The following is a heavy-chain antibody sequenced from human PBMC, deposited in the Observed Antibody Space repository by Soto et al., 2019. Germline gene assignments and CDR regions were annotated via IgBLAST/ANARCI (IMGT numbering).Heavy chain of an antibody. V-gene: IGHV4-31*03. D-gene: IGHD1-1*01. Sequence: QVQLQESGPGLVKPSQTLSLTCTVSGGSISSGGYYWSWIRQHPGKGLEWIGYIYYSGSTYYNPSLKSRFTIAVDTSKKQFSLKLSSVTAADTAVYYCARAAAGKSPYYFDYWGQGTLVTVSS. CDR2: IYYSGST. CDR1: GGSISSGGYY. J-gene: IGHJ4*02. CDR3: ARAAAGKSPYYFDY.